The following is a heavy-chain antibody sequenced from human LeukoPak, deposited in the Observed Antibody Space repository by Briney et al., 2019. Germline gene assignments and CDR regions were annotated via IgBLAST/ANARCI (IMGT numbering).Heavy chain of an antibody. Sequence: GGSLRLSCAASGFAVSSNYMSWVRQAPGKGLEWVSSISSSSSYIYYADSVKGRFTISRDNAKNSLYLQMNSLRAEDTAVYYCARDRRALGIGDAFDIWGQGTMVTVSS. J-gene: IGHJ3*02. D-gene: IGHD7-27*01. CDR1: GFAVSSNY. CDR3: ARDRRALGIGDAFDI. V-gene: IGHV3-21*01. CDR2: ISSSSSYI.